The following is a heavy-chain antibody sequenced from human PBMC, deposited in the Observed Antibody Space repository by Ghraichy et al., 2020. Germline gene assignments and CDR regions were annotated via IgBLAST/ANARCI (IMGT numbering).Heavy chain of an antibody. J-gene: IGHJ5*02. CDR1: GFTVSSNY. D-gene: IGHD3-16*01. Sequence: GGSLRLSCAASGFTVSSNYMSWVRQAPGKGLEWVSVIYSGGSTYYADSVKGRFTISKDNSKNTLYLQMNSLRAEDTAVYYLARYDPGLFDPWGQGTLVTVSS. CDR3: ARYDPGLFDP. V-gene: IGHV3-53*01. CDR2: IYSGGST.